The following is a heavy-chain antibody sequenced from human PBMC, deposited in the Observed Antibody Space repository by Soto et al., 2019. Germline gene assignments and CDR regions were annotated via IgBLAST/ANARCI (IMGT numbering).Heavy chain of an antibody. V-gene: IGHV3-23*01. Sequence: GGSLRLSCAAPGITFSSYAMSWVRQAPGKGLEWVSSISGSGGGTYYADSVKGRFTISRDNSKNTLYLQMNSLRAEDTAVYYCAKDHRIVGAGAYAFDIWGQGTMVTVSS. CDR3: AKDHRIVGAGAYAFDI. D-gene: IGHD1-26*01. CDR2: ISGSGGGT. J-gene: IGHJ3*02. CDR1: GITFSSYA.